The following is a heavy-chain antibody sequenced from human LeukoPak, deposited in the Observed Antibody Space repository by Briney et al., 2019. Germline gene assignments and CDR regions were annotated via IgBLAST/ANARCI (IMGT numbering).Heavy chain of an antibody. J-gene: IGHJ4*02. Sequence: SETLSLTCAVSGGSISSNNWWSWVRPPPGKGLEWIGEIYHHGATNYNPSLKSRVTLSVDKSKNQFSLELSSVTAADTAVYYCARGPSVAAHLDYWGQGTLVTVSS. CDR1: GGSISSNNW. CDR2: IYHHGAT. V-gene: IGHV4-4*02. CDR3: ARGPSVAAHLDY. D-gene: IGHD5-12*01.